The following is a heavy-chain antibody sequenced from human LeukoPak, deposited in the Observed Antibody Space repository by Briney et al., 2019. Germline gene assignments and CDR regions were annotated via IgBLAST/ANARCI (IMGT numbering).Heavy chain of an antibody. CDR1: GGSISSSRYY. Sequence: PSETLSLTCTVSGGSISSSRYYWGWIRQTPGRGLEWIGSMYYSGGTYYNPSLKSRVTISADTSKNQFSLKMSSVTAADTAVYYCAPGSTGGSRGGWFDPWGQGTLVTVSS. V-gene: IGHV4-39*01. J-gene: IGHJ5*02. CDR3: APGSTGGSRGGWFDP. CDR2: MYYSGGT. D-gene: IGHD1-26*01.